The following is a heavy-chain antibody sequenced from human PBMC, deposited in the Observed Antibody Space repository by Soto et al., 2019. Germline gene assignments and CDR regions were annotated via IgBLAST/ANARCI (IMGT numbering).Heavy chain of an antibody. D-gene: IGHD2-21*01. CDR1: GYTSTSYY. J-gene: IGHJ4*02. CDR2: INPSGGST. V-gene: IGHV1-46*01. Sequence: ASVKVSCKASGYTSTSYYMHWLRQAPGQGLEWMGIINPSGGSTSYAQKFQGRVTMTRDTSTSTVYMELNSLRAEDTAVYYCVRDMQLWRLDSWGQGTLVTVSS. CDR3: VRDMQLWRLDS.